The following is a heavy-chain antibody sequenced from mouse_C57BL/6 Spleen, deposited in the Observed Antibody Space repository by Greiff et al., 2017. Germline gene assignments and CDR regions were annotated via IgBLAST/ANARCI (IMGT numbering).Heavy chain of an antibody. CDR1: GYTFTSYW. V-gene: IGHV1-64*01. D-gene: IGHD2-4*01. CDR2: IPPNSGST. CDR3: ARRRIYYDYDVDY. Sequence: QVQLQQPGAELVKPGASVKLSCKASGYTFTSYWMHWVKQRPGQGLEWIGMIPPNSGSTNYNEKFKSKATLTVDKSSSTAYMQLSSLTSEDSAVYYCARRRIYYDYDVDYWGQGTTLTVSS. J-gene: IGHJ2*01.